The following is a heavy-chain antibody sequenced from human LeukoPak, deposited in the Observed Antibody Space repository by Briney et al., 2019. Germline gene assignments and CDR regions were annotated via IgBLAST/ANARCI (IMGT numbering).Heavy chain of an antibody. Sequence: SGGSLRLSCAASGFTFSSYAMSWVRQAPGKGLEWVSVISGSGSDTYYADSVKGRFTISRDNSKNTLYLQMNSLRPEDTAVCYCARDWGRRYSSGWYGDFDYWGQGTLVTVSS. V-gene: IGHV3-23*01. CDR3: ARDWGRRYSSGWYGDFDY. CDR2: ISGSGSDT. D-gene: IGHD6-19*01. CDR1: GFTFSSYA. J-gene: IGHJ4*02.